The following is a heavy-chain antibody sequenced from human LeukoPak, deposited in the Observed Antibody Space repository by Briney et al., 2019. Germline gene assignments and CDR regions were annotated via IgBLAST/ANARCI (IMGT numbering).Heavy chain of an antibody. Sequence: GASVKVSCKASGYTFTSYAMSWVRQAPGQGLEWMGWINTNTGNPTYAQGFTGRFVFSLDTSVSTAYLQISSLKAEDTAVYYCAAGSFSYYYGSGSYSDYWGQGTLVTVSS. CDR1: GYTFTSYA. D-gene: IGHD3-10*01. V-gene: IGHV7-4-1*02. CDR2: INTNTGNP. CDR3: AAGSFSYYYGSGSYSDY. J-gene: IGHJ4*02.